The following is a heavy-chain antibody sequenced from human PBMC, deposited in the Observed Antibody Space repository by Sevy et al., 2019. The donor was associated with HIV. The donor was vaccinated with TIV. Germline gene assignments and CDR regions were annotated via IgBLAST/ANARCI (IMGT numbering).Heavy chain of an antibody. CDR3: AGEDSSGWYDAFDI. CDR2: ISAYNGNT. CDR1: GYTFTSYG. J-gene: IGHJ3*02. D-gene: IGHD6-19*01. V-gene: IGHV1-18*01. Sequence: ASVKVSCKASGYTFTSYGISWVRQAPGQGLEWMGWISAYNGNTNYAQKLQGRVTMTTDTSTSTAYMGLRSLRSDDTAVYYCAGEDSSGWYDAFDIWGQGTMVTVSS.